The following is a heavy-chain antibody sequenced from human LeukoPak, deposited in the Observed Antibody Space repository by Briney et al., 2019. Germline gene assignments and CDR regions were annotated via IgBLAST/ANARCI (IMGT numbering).Heavy chain of an antibody. D-gene: IGHD3-10*01. Sequence: GGSLRLSCAASGFTFSSYWMSWVRQAPGKGLEWVSAISGSGGSTYYADSVKGRFTISRDNSKNTLYLQMNSLRAEDTAVYYCAKDYYGSGSIVETFDYWGQGTLVTVSS. CDR2: ISGSGGST. CDR3: AKDYYGSGSIVETFDY. CDR1: GFTFSSYW. J-gene: IGHJ4*02. V-gene: IGHV3-23*01.